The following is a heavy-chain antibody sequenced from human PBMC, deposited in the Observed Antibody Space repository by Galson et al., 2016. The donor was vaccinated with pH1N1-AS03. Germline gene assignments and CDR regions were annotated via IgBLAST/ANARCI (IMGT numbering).Heavy chain of an antibody. D-gene: IGHD2-2*01. V-gene: IGHV4-31*03. CDR2: IYYSGST. CDR1: GGSISSGVHY. J-gene: IGHJ3*02. Sequence: TLSLTCTVSGGSISSGVHYWSWIRQHAGKGLEWIGHIYYSGSTYYNSSLKGRLTISVDTSKNQFSLKLSSVTAADTAVYYCASPSMPLHAFDIWGQGTLVTVSS. CDR3: ASPSMPLHAFDI.